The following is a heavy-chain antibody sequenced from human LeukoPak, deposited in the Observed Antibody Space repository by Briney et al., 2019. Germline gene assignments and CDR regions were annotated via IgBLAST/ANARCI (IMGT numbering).Heavy chain of an antibody. CDR2: IIPIFGTA. Sequence: SVKVSCKASGYTFTGYYMHWVRQAPGQGLEWMGGIIPIFGTANYAQKFQGRVTITADKSTSTAYMELSSLRSEDTAVYYCARPKSSIAAAGTDYYYYMDVWGKGTTVTVSS. CDR3: ARPKSSIAAAGTDYYYYMDV. CDR1: GYTFTGYY. D-gene: IGHD6-13*01. J-gene: IGHJ6*03. V-gene: IGHV1-69*06.